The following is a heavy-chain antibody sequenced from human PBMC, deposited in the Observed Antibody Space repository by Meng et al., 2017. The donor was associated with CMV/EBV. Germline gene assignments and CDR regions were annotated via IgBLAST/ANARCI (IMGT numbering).Heavy chain of an antibody. CDR1: GYTFTGYY. Sequence: ASVKVSCKASGYTFTGYYMLWVRQAPGQGLEWMGWINPNSGGTNYAQKSQGRVTMTRDTSISTAYMELSRLRSDDTAVYYCARVNQVPIAAAGIGYWGQGTLVTVSS. D-gene: IGHD6-13*01. CDR2: INPNSGGT. J-gene: IGHJ4*02. V-gene: IGHV1-2*02. CDR3: ARVNQVPIAAAGIGY.